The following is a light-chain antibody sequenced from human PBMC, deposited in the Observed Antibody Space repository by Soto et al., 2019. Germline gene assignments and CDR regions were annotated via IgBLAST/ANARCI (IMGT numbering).Light chain of an antibody. CDR2: DAS. CDR3: HQSWDPWS. J-gene: IGKJ1*01. V-gene: IGKV1-5*01. Sequence: DIRMTQSPSTLPASVGDRVTISCRASQSIGTWLAWYQQKPGNGPDLLIYDASTLDSGVPSRFSGSGSGTELTLTSSSMQPGEVDTYHRHQSWDPWSFGQGTQVEIE. CDR1: QSIGTW.